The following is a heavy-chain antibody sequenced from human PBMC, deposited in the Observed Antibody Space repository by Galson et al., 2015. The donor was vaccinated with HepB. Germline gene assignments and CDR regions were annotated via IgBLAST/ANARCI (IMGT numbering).Heavy chain of an antibody. CDR2: FDPKDGKI. J-gene: IGHJ4*02. D-gene: IGHD2-2*01. Sequence: SVKVSCKVSGYTLIELSIHWVRQAAGKGPEWMGGFDPKDGKIIYAQRFRDRITLTEEPSTVTAYMELSSLRSEDTAVYYYSTLPPCFNTTCSRRGFESWGQGALVTVSS. V-gene: IGHV1-24*01. CDR1: GYTLIELS. CDR3: STLPPCFNTTCSRRGFES.